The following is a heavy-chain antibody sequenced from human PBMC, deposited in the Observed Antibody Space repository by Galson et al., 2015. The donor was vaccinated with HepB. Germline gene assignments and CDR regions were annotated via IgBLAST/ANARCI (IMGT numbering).Heavy chain of an antibody. Sequence: SVKVSCKASGGTFSSYAISWVRQAPGQGLEWMGGIIPIFGTANYAQKFQGRVTITADESTSTAYMELSSLRSEDTAVYYCARALGYCSSTSCPDGYFDCWGQGTLVTVSS. CDR1: GGTFSSYA. J-gene: IGHJ4*02. V-gene: IGHV1-69*13. CDR3: ARALGYCSSTSCPDGYFDC. D-gene: IGHD2-2*01. CDR2: IIPIFGTA.